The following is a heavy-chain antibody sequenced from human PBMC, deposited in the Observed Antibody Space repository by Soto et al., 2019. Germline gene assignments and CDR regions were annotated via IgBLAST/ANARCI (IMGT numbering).Heavy chain of an antibody. Sequence: EVQLVESGGGLVQPGGSLRLSCAASGFTFSSYWMHGVRQAPGKGLVWISRINTDWSSTSYVDSVQGRFTISRDNGKNTLFLQMNSLRGEDTAVYYGARRGSGVTRGLHYWGQGTLVIVAS. CDR3: ARRGSGVTRGLHY. CDR2: INTDWSST. V-gene: IGHV3-74*01. D-gene: IGHD2-15*01. J-gene: IGHJ4*02. CDR1: GFTFSSYW.